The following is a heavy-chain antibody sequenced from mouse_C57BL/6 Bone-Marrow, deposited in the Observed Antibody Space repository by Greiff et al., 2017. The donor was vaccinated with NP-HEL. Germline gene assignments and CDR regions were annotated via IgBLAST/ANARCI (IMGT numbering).Heavy chain of an antibody. J-gene: IGHJ4*01. Sequence: VQLQQSGPGLAKPSQTLSLTCSVTGYSITSAYWNWIRKFPGNKLEYMGYISYSGSTYSNPSLKSRISITRDTSKNQYYLQLNSVTTEDTATYYCARMGIYYLAMDYWGQGTSVTVSS. CDR2: ISYSGST. CDR1: GYSITSAY. CDR3: ARMGIYYLAMDY. V-gene: IGHV3-8*01.